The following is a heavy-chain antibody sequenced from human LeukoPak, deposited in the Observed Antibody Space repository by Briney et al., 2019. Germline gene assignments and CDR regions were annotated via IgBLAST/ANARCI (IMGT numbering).Heavy chain of an antibody. CDR3: AREGNYGEYELFFDY. J-gene: IGHJ4*02. Sequence: PSETLSLTCAVSGGSISSYYWSGIRQPAGKGLEWIGRIYTSGSTNYNPSLKSRVTMSVDTSKNQFSLKLSSVTAADTAVYYCAREGNYGEYELFFDYWGQGTLVTVSS. D-gene: IGHD4-17*01. CDR2: IYTSGST. V-gene: IGHV4-4*07. CDR1: GGSISSYY.